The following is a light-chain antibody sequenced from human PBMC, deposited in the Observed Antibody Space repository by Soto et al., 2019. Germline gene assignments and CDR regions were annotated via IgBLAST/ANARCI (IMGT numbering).Light chain of an antibody. V-gene: IGKV3-20*01. CDR1: QSVSSSY. Sequence: EIVLTQSPGTLSLSPGERATLSCRASQSVSSSYLAWYQQTPGQPPRLLIYGASSRATGIPDRFSGSGSGTDFTLTISRLEPEDFAVYYCQQYSSSPHTFGQGTKLEIK. CDR3: QQYSSSPHT. CDR2: GAS. J-gene: IGKJ2*01.